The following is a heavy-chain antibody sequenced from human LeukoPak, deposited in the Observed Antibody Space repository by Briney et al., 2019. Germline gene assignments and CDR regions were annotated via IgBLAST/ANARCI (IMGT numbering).Heavy chain of an antibody. CDR3: GRDSKCDY. J-gene: IGHJ4*02. CDR1: GLAFNNYP. V-gene: IGHV3-23*01. CDR2: ISDNGGDT. Sequence: QRGGSLRLSCAASGLAFNNYPMSWVRQAPGKGLEWVSAISDNGGDTKYADSVKGRFTISRDNSKKTLYLQMNSVRVEDTAIYYCGRDSKCDYWGQGTLVTVSS.